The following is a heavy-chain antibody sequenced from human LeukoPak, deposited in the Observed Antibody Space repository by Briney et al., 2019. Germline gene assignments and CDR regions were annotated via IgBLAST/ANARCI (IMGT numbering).Heavy chain of an antibody. CDR1: GGSVSSGSYY. Sequence: SETLSLTCTVSGGSVSSGSYYWSWIRQPPGKGLEWIGYIYYSGSTNYNPSLKSRVTISVDTSKNQFSLKLSSVTAADTAVYYCARGVGPDYWGQGTLVTVSS. D-gene: IGHD1-26*01. CDR2: IYYSGST. V-gene: IGHV4-61*01. CDR3: ARGVGPDY. J-gene: IGHJ4*02.